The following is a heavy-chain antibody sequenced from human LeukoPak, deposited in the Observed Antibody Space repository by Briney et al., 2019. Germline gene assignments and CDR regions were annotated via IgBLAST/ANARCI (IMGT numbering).Heavy chain of an antibody. V-gene: IGHV3-49*03. CDR1: GFTFGDYG. CDR3: TRAVSQGYCTNGVCYHFDY. D-gene: IGHD2-8*01. CDR2: IRRYVFGGTT. Sequence: GGSLSLSCIASGFTFGDYGMIWLRQAPGNGLEWLGVIRRYVFGGTTEYAASVKGRFTISRDDSKSIAYLQMNSLKTEDTAVYYCTRAVSQGYCTNGVCYHFDYWGQGTLVTVSS. J-gene: IGHJ4*02.